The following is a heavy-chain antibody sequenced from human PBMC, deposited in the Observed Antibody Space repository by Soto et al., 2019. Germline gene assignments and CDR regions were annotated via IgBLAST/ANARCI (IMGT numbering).Heavy chain of an antibody. CDR1: GFTFSNYW. CDR2: INTDGSTT. J-gene: IGHJ4*02. V-gene: IGHV3-74*01. D-gene: IGHD7-27*01. CDR3: TNWGSIAY. Sequence: EVQLVESGGGLVQPGGSLRLSCAASGFTFSNYWMHWVRQAPGKGLVWVSRINTDGSTTNYADSVKGRFTISRDNAKNTLYLQMNSLCAEDTAVYYCTNWGSIAYWGQGTLVTVSS.